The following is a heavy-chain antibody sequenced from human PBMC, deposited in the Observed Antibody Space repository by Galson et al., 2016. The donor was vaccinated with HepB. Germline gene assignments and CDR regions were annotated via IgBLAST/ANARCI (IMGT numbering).Heavy chain of an antibody. V-gene: IGHV3-33*01. D-gene: IGHD2-2*01. CDR2: IWFDGRDA. CDR1: GFTFSKFG. Sequence: SLRLPCAASGFTFSKFGMHWVRQAPGKGLEWVAVIWFDGRDAYYADSVKGRFTISKDNSRDTLYLQMNSLRVEDTAIYYCARDKWGDCSTSTCSHFDYWGQGTLVTVSS. J-gene: IGHJ4*02. CDR3: ARDKWGDCSTSTCSHFDY.